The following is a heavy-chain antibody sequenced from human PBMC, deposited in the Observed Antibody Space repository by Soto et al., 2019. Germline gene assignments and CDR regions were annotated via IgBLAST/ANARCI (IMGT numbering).Heavy chain of an antibody. Sequence: ASVKVSCKASGYTFTGYYMHWVRQAPGQGLEWMGWINPNSGGTNYAQKFQGWVTMTRDTSVSTAYMELSRLRSDDTAVYYCVREGPDSSGYYRRAFDYWGQGTLVTVSS. CDR2: INPNSGGT. J-gene: IGHJ4*02. CDR3: VREGPDSSGYYRRAFDY. V-gene: IGHV1-2*04. D-gene: IGHD3-22*01. CDR1: GYTFTGYY.